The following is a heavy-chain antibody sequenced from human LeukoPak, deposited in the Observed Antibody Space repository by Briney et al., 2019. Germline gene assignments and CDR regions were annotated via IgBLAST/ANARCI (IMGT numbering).Heavy chain of an antibody. J-gene: IGHJ6*02. CDR3: ARVTIFGVVMEDGMDV. Sequence: ASVKVSCKASVYTFTSYDIHWVRQATGQGLEWMGWMNPNSGNTGYAQKFQGRVTMTRNTSISTAYMELSSLRSEDTAVYYCARVTIFGVVMEDGMDVWGQGTTVTVSS. V-gene: IGHV1-8*01. CDR1: VYTFTSYD. CDR2: MNPNSGNT. D-gene: IGHD3-3*01.